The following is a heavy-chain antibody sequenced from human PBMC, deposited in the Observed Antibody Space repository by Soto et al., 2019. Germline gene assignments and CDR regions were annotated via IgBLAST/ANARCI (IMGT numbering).Heavy chain of an antibody. V-gene: IGHV1-2*02. Sequence: ASVKVSCKASGYTFMGYDMHWVRQAPGQGLEWMGWISPNSGGTNYAQKFQGRGTMTRDTSTSTAYMELSKLRADDAAVYYFASARRTYHYGSGSIDYWGQGTLVTVSS. J-gene: IGHJ4*02. D-gene: IGHD3-10*01. CDR3: ASARRTYHYGSGSIDY. CDR1: GYTFMGYD. CDR2: ISPNSGGT.